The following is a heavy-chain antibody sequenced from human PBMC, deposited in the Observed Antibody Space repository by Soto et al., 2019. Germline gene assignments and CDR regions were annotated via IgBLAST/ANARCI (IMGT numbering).Heavy chain of an antibody. D-gene: IGHD6-19*01. J-gene: IGHJ5*02. Sequence: ASVKVSCKASGYTFTSYCISWVRQAPGQGLEWMGWISAYNGNTNYAQKLQGRVTMITDTSTSTAYMELRSLRSDDTAVYYCARDGDSSGWYGWFDPWGQGTLVTVSS. CDR3: ARDGDSSGWYGWFDP. CDR1: GYTFTSYC. CDR2: ISAYNGNT. V-gene: IGHV1-18*04.